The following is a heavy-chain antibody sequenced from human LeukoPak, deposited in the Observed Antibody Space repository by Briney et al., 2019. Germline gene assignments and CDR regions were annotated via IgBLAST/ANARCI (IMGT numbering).Heavy chain of an antibody. V-gene: IGHV1-46*03. CDR2: INPSGGST. CDR1: GYTFTSYY. CDR3: ARDPYSDTYYDFWSGYTNNWFDP. Sequence: ASVKVSCKASGYTFTSYYMHWVRQPPGQGLEWMGIINPSGGSTSYAQKFQGRVTMIRDTSTSTVYTEQSSLRSEDTAVYYCARDPYSDTYYDFWSGYTNNWFDPWGQGTLVTVSS. J-gene: IGHJ5*02. D-gene: IGHD3-3*01.